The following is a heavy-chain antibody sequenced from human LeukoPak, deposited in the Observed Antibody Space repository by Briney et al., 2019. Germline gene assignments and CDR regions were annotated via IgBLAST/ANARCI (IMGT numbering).Heavy chain of an antibody. V-gene: IGHV3-43D*04. CDR2: ISWDGGST. J-gene: IGHJ6*04. CDR3: AKDIGYSSSWYGMDV. CDR1: GFTFDDYA. Sequence: GGSLRLSCAASGFTFDDYAMHWVRQAPGKGLEWVSLISWDGGSTYYADSVKGRFTISRDNSKNSLYPQMNSLRAEDTALYYCAKDIGYSSSWYGMDVWGKGTTVTVSS. D-gene: IGHD6-13*01.